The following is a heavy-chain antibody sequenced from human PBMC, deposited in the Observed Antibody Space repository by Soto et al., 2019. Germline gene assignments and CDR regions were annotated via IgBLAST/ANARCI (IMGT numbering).Heavy chain of an antibody. CDR3: ARDTCGSCSSGYYYYGMDV. D-gene: IGHD2-15*01. CDR2: IKQDGSEK. V-gene: IGHV3-7*04. CDR1: GFTFSSYW. J-gene: IGHJ6*02. Sequence: EVQLVESGGGLVQPGGSLRLSCAASGFTFSSYWMSWVRQAPGKGLEWVANIKQDGSEKYYVDSVKGRFTISRDNAKNSLYLQMNSLRAEDTAVYYCARDTCGSCSSGYYYYGMDVWGQGTTVTVSS.